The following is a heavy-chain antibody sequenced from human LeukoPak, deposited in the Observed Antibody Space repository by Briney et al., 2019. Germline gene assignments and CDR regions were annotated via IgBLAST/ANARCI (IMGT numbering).Heavy chain of an antibody. D-gene: IGHD3-10*01. Sequence: GEALRLSCSASGITVSCNYMSWVRQTPGKGLEWVSVIYSGGSTYDEDSVKGSFTITRDNSKNTLYLHMNSMRAEDTAVYYCARGGVAYEPNWFDPWGQGTLVTVSS. J-gene: IGHJ5*02. CDR3: ARGGVAYEPNWFDP. CDR1: GITVSCNY. CDR2: IYSGGST. V-gene: IGHV3-66*01.